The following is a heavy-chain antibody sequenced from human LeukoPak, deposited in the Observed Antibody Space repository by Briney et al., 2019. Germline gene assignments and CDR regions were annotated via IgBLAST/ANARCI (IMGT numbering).Heavy chain of an antibody. J-gene: IGHJ4*02. V-gene: IGHV4-59*04. Sequence: SETLSLTCTVSGGSISSYYWSWIRQPPGKGLEWIGYIYYSGSTYYNPSLKSRVTISVDTSKNQFSLKLSSVTAADTAVYYCARPRRGGSGSYYYYWGQGTLVTVSS. CDR2: IYYSGST. CDR1: GGSISSYY. D-gene: IGHD3-10*01. CDR3: ARPRRGGSGSYYYY.